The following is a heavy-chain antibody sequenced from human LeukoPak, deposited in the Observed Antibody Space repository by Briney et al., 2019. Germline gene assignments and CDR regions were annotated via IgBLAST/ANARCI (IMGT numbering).Heavy chain of an antibody. V-gene: IGHV4-59*06. D-gene: IGHD3-10*01. CDR3: ARASNDYYGLRGENWFDP. CDR2: IYYSGST. J-gene: IGHJ5*02. CDR1: GGSISSYY. Sequence: SETLSLTCTVSGGSISSYYWSWIRQHPGKGLEWIGYIYYSGSTYYNPSLKSRVTISVDTSKNQFSLKLSSVTAADTAVYYCARASNDYYGLRGENWFDPWGQGTLVTVSS.